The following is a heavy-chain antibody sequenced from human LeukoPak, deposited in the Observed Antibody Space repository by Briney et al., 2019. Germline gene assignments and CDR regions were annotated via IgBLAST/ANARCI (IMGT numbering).Heavy chain of an antibody. D-gene: IGHD3-22*01. CDR2: INPNSGGT. J-gene: IGHJ4*02. V-gene: IGHV1-2*02. CDR3: ARDRSTYYYDSSGYYVI. CDR1: GYTFTDYY. Sequence: GASVKVSCKASGYTFTDYYMHWVRQAPGQGLEWMGWINPNSGGTNYAQKFQGRVTMTSDTSISTAYMEMSRLRSDDTAVYYCARDRSTYYYDSSGYYVIWGQGTLVTVSS.